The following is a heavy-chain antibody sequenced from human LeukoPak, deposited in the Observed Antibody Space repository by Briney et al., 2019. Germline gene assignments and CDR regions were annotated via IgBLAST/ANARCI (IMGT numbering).Heavy chain of an antibody. CDR1: GFTFSTYG. J-gene: IGHJ4*02. CDR2: TRNKANSYTT. Sequence: PGGSLRLSCATSGFTFSTYGMHWVRQAPGKGLEWVGRTRNKANSYTTEYAASVKGRFTISRDDSKNSLYLQMNSLKTEDTAVYYCARVFVSGGYSYGYDYWGQGTLVTVSS. D-gene: IGHD5-18*01. CDR3: ARVFVSGGYSYGYDY. V-gene: IGHV3-72*01.